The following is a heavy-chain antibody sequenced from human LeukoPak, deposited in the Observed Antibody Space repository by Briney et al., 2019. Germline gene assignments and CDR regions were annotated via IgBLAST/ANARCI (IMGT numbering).Heavy chain of an antibody. CDR1: GYKFTNYW. D-gene: IGHD3-3*01. CDR2: IYPGDSDT. Sequence: GESLKISCKGSGYKFTNYWSVWVRQMPGKGLEWMGIIYPGDSDTRYSPSFQGQVTISADKSISTAYLQWSSLKASDTAMYYCARHSDFWSGYYMNYWGQGTLVTVSS. V-gene: IGHV5-51*01. J-gene: IGHJ4*02. CDR3: ARHSDFWSGYYMNY.